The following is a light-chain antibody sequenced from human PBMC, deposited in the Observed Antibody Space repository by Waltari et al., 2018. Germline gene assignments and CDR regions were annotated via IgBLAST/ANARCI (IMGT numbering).Light chain of an antibody. J-gene: IGKJ1*01. CDR2: GAS. CDR3: QQYGSFSWT. Sequence: EIVLTQSPGTLSLSPGERATLSCRASQSVSSSSLAWYQQIPGQAPRLLIYGASSRATGIPDRFSGSGSGTDFNLTIGRLGPEDSAVYYCQQYGSFSWTFGQGTKVEIK. CDR1: QSVSSSS. V-gene: IGKV3-20*01.